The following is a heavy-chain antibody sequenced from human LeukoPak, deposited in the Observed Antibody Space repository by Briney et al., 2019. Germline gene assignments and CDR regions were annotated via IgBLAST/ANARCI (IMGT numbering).Heavy chain of an antibody. J-gene: IGHJ4*02. CDR1: GITFSSYA. D-gene: IGHD6-13*01. Sequence: GGSLRLSCAASGITFSSYAMSWVRQAPGKGLEWVSGISGNGGGTYYADSVKGRFTISRDNSKNTLYLQMKSLRAEDTAVYYCAKSFGYSRSWFDYWGQGTLVTVSS. V-gene: IGHV3-23*01. CDR3: AKSFGYSRSWFDY. CDR2: ISGNGGGT.